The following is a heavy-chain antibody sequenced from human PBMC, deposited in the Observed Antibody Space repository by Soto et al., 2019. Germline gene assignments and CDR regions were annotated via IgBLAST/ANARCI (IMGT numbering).Heavy chain of an antibody. Sequence: QVQLQESGPGLVKPSQTLSLTCTVSGGSISSGGYYWSWIRQHPGKGLEWIGYIYYSGSTYYNPSLKGRVTISVDTSKNQFSLKLSSVTAADTAVYYCARVAPRFESSSVKGFDYWGQGTLVTVSS. CDR1: GGSISSGGYY. D-gene: IGHD6-6*01. CDR2: IYYSGST. CDR3: ARVAPRFESSSVKGFDY. V-gene: IGHV4-31*03. J-gene: IGHJ4*02.